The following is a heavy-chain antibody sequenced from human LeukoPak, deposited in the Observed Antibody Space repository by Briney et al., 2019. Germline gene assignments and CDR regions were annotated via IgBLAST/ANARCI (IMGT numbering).Heavy chain of an antibody. CDR3: AKERSGSYIQFDY. J-gene: IGHJ4*02. D-gene: IGHD1-26*01. CDR2: ISGSGGST. CDR1: GFTFSSNS. V-gene: IGHV3-23*01. Sequence: GGSLRLSCAASGFTFSSNSMNWVRQAPGKGLEWVSAISGSGGSTYYADSVKGRFTISRDNSKNTLYLQMNSLRAEDTAVYYCAKERSGSYIQFDYWGQGTLVTVSS.